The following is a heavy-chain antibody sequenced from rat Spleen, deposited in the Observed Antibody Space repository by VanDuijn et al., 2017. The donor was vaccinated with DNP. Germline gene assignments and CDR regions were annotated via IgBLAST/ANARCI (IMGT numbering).Heavy chain of an antibody. D-gene: IGHD1-1*01. V-gene: IGHV5-22*01. CDR2: ISYDGSRI. Sequence: EVQLVESGGGLVQPGRSLKLSCAASGFTFSDYYMAWVRQAPKKGLEWVASISYDGSRIYYRDSVKGQFTISRDNAKSTLYLQMDSLRSEDTATYYCARHYYSGDYFDYWGQGVMVTVSS. CDR3: ARHYYSGDYFDY. J-gene: IGHJ2*01. CDR1: GFTFSDYY.